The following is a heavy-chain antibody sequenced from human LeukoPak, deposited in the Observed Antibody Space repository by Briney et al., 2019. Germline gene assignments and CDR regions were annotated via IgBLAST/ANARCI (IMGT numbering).Heavy chain of an antibody. V-gene: IGHV1-18*01. CDR3: ARYYDILTGYFDY. CDR2: IIAYNVNT. J-gene: IGHJ4*02. Sequence: ASVKVSFKASGYTFTIYGISWVRQARGQGLEWKGWIIAYNVNTNYAQKLQGRVTMTTDTSTSTAYMELRSLRSDDTAVYYCARYYDILTGYFDYWGQGTLVTVSS. CDR1: GYTFTIYG. D-gene: IGHD3-9*01.